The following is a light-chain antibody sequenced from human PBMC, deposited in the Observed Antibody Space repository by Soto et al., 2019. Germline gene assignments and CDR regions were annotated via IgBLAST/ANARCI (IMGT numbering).Light chain of an antibody. J-gene: IGKJ5*01. CDR2: SAS. CDR3: QKFNTAPLT. Sequence: DIRMTQSPSSLSASVGDRVTITCRASQDISVYLAWYQQKPGKVPKLLIYSASTLQSGVPSRFSGSGSGTDFTLTISSLQPEDVATYYCQKFNTAPLTFGQGTRLEMK. CDR1: QDISVY. V-gene: IGKV1-27*01.